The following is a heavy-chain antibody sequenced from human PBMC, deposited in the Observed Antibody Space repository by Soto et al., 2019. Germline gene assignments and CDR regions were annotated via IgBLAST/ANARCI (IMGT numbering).Heavy chain of an antibody. V-gene: IGHV4-4*07. CDR3: ARACSSNSCYDVFDY. J-gene: IGHJ4*02. Sequence: PSETLSLTCTVSGGSIRSYYWSWIPQPAGKGLEWIRRIYTSGSTNYNPSLKSRVTMSVDTSKNQFSLELSSVTAADTAVYYCARACSSNSCYDVFDYWGQGTLVTVSS. D-gene: IGHD2-2*01. CDR1: GGSIRSYY. CDR2: IYTSGST.